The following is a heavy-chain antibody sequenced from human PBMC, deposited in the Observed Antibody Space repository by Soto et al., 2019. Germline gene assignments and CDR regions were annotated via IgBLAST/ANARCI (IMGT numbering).Heavy chain of an antibody. J-gene: IGHJ1*01. Sequence: QVQQLESGPGLVKPWDTLSLTCTVSGAYVSDFSWSWIRQPAGKGLEWIGRITVNGITQYTPSFRSRATMSIDTSSKPFSLNLQSATAADTALYYCARESGENWTYEAHWGQGTLVTVSS. CDR3: ARESGENWTYEAH. CDR2: ITVNGIT. CDR1: GAYVSDFS. V-gene: IGHV4-4*07. D-gene: IGHD1-7*01.